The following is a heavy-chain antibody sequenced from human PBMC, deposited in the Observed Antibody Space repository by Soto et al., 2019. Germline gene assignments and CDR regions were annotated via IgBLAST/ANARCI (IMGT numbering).Heavy chain of an antibody. CDR2: ISSSSSYI. V-gene: IGHV3-21*01. Sequence: GGALRLSCAASGFTFSSYSMNWVRQAPGKGLEWVSSISSSSSYIYYADSVKGRFTISRDNAKNSLYLQMNSLRAEDTAVYYCARASQLYGMDVWGQGTTVTVSS. CDR3: ARASQLYGMDV. J-gene: IGHJ6*02. D-gene: IGHD3-10*01. CDR1: GFTFSSYS.